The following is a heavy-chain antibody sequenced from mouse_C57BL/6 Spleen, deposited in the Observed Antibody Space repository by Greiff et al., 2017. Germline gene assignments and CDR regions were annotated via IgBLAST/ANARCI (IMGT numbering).Heavy chain of an antibody. Sequence: VKLQESGAELVKPGASVKLSCKASGYTFTEYTIHWVKQRSGQGLEWIGWFYPGGGSIKYNEKFKDKATLTADKSSSTVYMELSRLTSEDAAVYFCPRHEDPLYGNYEGGFDYWGQGTTLTVSS. CDR1: GYTFTEYT. J-gene: IGHJ2*01. CDR2: FYPGGGSI. CDR3: PRHEDPLYGNYEGGFDY. V-gene: IGHV1-62-2*01. D-gene: IGHD2-1*01.